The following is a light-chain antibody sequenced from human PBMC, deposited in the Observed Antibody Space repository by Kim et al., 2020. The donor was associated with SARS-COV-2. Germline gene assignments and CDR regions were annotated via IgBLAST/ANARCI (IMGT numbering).Light chain of an antibody. CDR3: QQYAYCRA. V-gene: IGKV3-15*01. CDR1: QSISSS. J-gene: IGKJ5*01. Sequence: ELVMTQSPATLSLSPGERATLSCRASQSISSSLAWYQQKPGQAPRVLIYGASARATGVPARFSGSGSGTEFTLTISNLPSEDFAVYYCQQYAYCRAFGQGTRLEIK. CDR2: GAS.